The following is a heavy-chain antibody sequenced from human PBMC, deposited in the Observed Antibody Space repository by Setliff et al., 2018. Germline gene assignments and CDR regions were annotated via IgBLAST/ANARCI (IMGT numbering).Heavy chain of an antibody. Sequence: ASVKVSCKASANTFIAYYIHWVRQAPGQGLEWMGWINPNSAGTNYAQKLQGRVTMAWDASITTAYLDLSRLTSDDTASYYCAGVDVLTASPFWGLGTRVTVSS. V-gene: IGHV1-2*02. J-gene: IGHJ4*02. D-gene: IGHD3-9*01. CDR3: AGVDVLTASPF. CDR1: ANTFIAYY. CDR2: INPNSAGT.